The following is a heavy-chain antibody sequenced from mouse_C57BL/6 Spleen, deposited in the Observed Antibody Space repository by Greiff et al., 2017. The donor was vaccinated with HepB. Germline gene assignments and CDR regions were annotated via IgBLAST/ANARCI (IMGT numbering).Heavy chain of an antibody. J-gene: IGHJ4*01. CDR2: ISDGGSYT. CDR3: ARGPGTESAMDY. CDR1: GFTFSSYA. D-gene: IGHD4-1*01. Sequence: EVQRVESGGGLVKPGGSLKLSCAASGFTFSSYAMSWVRQTPEKRLEWVATISDGGSYTDYPDNVKGRFTIARDNAKNNLYLQMSHRKSEDTAMYYCARGPGTESAMDYWGQGTSVTVSS. V-gene: IGHV5-4*01.